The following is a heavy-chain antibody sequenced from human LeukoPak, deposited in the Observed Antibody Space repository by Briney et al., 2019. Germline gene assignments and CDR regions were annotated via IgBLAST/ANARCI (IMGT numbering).Heavy chain of an antibody. D-gene: IGHD6-13*01. CDR3: TTDLWDSSSPTLLDY. J-gene: IGHJ4*02. V-gene: IGHV3-15*01. CDR2: IKSKTDGGTT. Sequence: PGGSLRLSCAASGFTFSNAWMSWVRQAPGKGLEWVGRIKSKTDGGTTDYAAPVKGRFTISRDDSKNTLYLQMNSLKTEDTAVYYCTTDLWDSSSPTLLDYWGQGTLVTVSS. CDR1: GFTFSNAW.